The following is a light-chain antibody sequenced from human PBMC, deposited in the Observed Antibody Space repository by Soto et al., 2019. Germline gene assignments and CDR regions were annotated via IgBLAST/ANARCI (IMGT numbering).Light chain of an antibody. CDR1: QSVSSSY. CDR2: GAS. V-gene: IGKV3-20*01. J-gene: IGKJ1*01. CDR3: QQYGSSPGT. Sequence: EIVLTQSPGPLSLSPGERATLSCRGSQSVSSSYLAWYQQKPGQAPRLLIYGASSRATGIPDRFSGSGSGTDFTLTISRLEPEDFAVYYCQQYGSSPGTFGQGTKVDIK.